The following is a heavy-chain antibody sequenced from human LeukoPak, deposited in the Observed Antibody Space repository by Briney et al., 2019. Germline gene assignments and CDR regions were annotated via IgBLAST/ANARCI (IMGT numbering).Heavy chain of an antibody. Sequence: SETLSLTCTVSGGSISSYYWSWIRQPPGKGLEWIGRIYTSGSTNYNPSLKSRVTMSVDTSKNQFSLKLSSVTAADTAVYYCARGPSKKYCSGGSCYGSDIWGQGTMVTVSS. D-gene: IGHD2-15*01. CDR2: IYTSGST. CDR3: ARGPSKKYCSGGSCYGSDI. CDR1: GGSISSYY. J-gene: IGHJ3*02. V-gene: IGHV4-4*07.